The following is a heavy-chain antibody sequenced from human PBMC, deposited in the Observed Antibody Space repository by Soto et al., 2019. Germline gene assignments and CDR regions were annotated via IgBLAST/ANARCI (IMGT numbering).Heavy chain of an antibody. J-gene: IGHJ5*02. CDR1: GYTFTSYD. Sequence: ASVKVSCKASGYTFTSYDINWVRQATGQGLEWMGWMNPNSGNTGYAQKFQGRVTMIRNTSISTAYMELSSLRSEDTAVYYCARGSGNWNYEGNWFDPWGQGTLVTVSS. V-gene: IGHV1-8*01. D-gene: IGHD1-7*01. CDR2: MNPNSGNT. CDR3: ARGSGNWNYEGNWFDP.